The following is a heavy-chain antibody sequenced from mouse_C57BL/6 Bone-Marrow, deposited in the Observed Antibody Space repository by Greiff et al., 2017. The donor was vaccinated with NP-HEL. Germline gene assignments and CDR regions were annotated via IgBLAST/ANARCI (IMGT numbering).Heavy chain of an antibody. Sequence: VQLQQSGPELVKPGASVKISCKASGYSFTDYNMNWVKQSNGKSLEWIGVINPNYGTTSYHQKFKGKATLTVGQYSSTAYIKLNSLTSEDSAVYYCARLGNGSSYVYYAMDYWGQGTSVTVSS. D-gene: IGHD1-1*01. CDR3: ARLGNGSSYVYYAMDY. CDR1: GYSFTDYN. J-gene: IGHJ4*01. V-gene: IGHV1-39*01. CDR2: INPNYGTT.